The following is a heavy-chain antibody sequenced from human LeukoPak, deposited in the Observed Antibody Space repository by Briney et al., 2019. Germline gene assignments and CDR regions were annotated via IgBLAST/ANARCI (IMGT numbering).Heavy chain of an antibody. CDR2: IYYSGST. CDR3: AVQWLVPGGWFDP. CDR1: GGSISSYY. D-gene: IGHD6-19*01. V-gene: IGHV4-59*01. Sequence: SETLSLTCTVSGGSISSYYGSWIRQPPGKGLEWIGYIYYSGSTNYNPSLKSRVTISVDTSKNQYSLKLSSATGADTAVYYCAVQWLVPGGWFDPWGQGTLVTVSS. J-gene: IGHJ5*02.